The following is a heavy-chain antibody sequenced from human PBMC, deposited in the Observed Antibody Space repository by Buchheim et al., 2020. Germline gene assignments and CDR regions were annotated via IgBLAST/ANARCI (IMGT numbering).Heavy chain of an antibody. CDR2: INHSGST. CDR1: GGSFSGYY. D-gene: IGHD3-16*02. Sequence: QVQLQQWGAGLLKPSETLSLTCAVYGGSFSGYYWSWIRQPPGKGLEWIGEINHSGSTNYNPSLKSRVTISVDTSKNQFSLKLSSVTAADTAVYYCARGYYDYVWGSYRSLMYFDYWGQGTL. V-gene: IGHV4-34*01. J-gene: IGHJ4*02. CDR3: ARGYYDYVWGSYRSLMYFDY.